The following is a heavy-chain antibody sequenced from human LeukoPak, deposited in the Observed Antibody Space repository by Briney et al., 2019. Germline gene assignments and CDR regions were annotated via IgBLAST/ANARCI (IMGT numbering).Heavy chain of an antibody. CDR3: ARHSRPFSMVRGVIGFDY. J-gene: IGHJ4*02. V-gene: IGHV4-59*08. D-gene: IGHD3-10*01. Sequence: PSETLSLTCTVSGGSISSYYWGWIRQPPGKGLEWIGYIYYSGSTNYNPSLKSRVTISVDTSKNQFSLKLSSVTAADTAVYYCARHSRPFSMVRGVIGFDYWGQGTLVTVSS. CDR1: GGSISSYY. CDR2: IYYSGST.